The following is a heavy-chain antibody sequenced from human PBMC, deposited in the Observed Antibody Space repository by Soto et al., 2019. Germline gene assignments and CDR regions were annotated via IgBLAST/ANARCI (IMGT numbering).Heavy chain of an antibody. CDR2: IIPIFGTA. V-gene: IGHV1-69*13. D-gene: IGHD2-2*01. Sequence: GASVKVSCKASGGTFSSYAISWVRQAPGQGLEWMGGIIPIFGTANYAQKFQGRVTITADESTSTAYMELSSLRSEDTAVYYCARDRYCISTSCYSPIRYWGQGTLVTVSS. CDR1: GGTFSSYA. CDR3: ARDRYCISTSCYSPIRY. J-gene: IGHJ4*02.